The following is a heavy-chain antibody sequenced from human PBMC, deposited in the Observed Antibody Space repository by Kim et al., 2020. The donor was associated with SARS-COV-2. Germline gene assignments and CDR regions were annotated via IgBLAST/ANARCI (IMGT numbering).Heavy chain of an antibody. Sequence: ASVKVSCKASGYTFTSYGISWVRQAPGQGLEWMGWISAYNGNTNYAQKLQGRVTMTTDTSTSTAYMELRSLRSDDTAVYYCARDGTVGVVILTVYYYYGMDVWGQGTTVTVSS. CDR2: ISAYNGNT. V-gene: IGHV1-18*01. D-gene: IGHD3-3*01. J-gene: IGHJ6*02. CDR1: GYTFTSYG. CDR3: ARDGTVGVVILTVYYYYGMDV.